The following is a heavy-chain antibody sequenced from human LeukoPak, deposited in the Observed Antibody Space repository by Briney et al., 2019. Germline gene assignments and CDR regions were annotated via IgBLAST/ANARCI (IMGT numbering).Heavy chain of an antibody. D-gene: IGHD2-2*01. CDR3: ARGGYETQGYQTR. J-gene: IGHJ4*02. CDR1: GYIFTSYV. V-gene: IGHV7-4-1*02. CDR2: INTNTGNP. Sequence: ASVKVSCKASGYIFTSYVLHWVRQAPGQGLEWMGWINTNTGNPTYAQGFTGRFVFSLDTSVSTAYLQISSLKADDTAMYYCARGGYETQGYQTRWGQGTLVTVSS.